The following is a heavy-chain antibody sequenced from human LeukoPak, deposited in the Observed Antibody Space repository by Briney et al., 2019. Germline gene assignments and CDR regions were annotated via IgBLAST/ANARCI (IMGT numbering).Heavy chain of an antibody. CDR2: IIPIFGTA. D-gene: IGHD6-13*01. CDR1: GGTFSSYA. CDR3: ASSSRGEGYSSLGWFDP. Sequence: SVKVSCKASGGTFSSYAISWVRQAPGQGLEWMGGIIPIFGTANYAQKFQGRVTITTDESTSTAYMELSSLRSEDTAVYYCASSSRGEGYSSLGWFDPWGQGTLVTVPS. V-gene: IGHV1-69*05. J-gene: IGHJ5*02.